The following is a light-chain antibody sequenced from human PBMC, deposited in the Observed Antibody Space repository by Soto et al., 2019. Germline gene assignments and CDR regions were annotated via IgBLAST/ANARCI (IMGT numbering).Light chain of an antibody. J-gene: IGKJ1*01. Sequence: DIQMTKSPSNLSGSVGNVLTIPCRASQSINILLAWFQQKPGKAPEILIYKASSLESGVPSRFSGSGSGTEFTLTISSLQPDDSATYYCLQYYDYRTFGQGTKVDIK. CDR3: LQYYDYRT. V-gene: IGKV1-5*03. CDR1: QSINIL. CDR2: KAS.